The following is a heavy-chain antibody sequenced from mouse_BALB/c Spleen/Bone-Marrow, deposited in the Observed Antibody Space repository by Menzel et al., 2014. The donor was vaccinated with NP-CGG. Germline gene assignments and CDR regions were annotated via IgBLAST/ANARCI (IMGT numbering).Heavy chain of an antibody. CDR2: VSTGSTII. D-gene: IGHD2-1*01. Sequence: EVKVVESGGGLVQPGGSRKLSCAASGFTFSNFGMHWFRQSPEKGLEWVAFVSTGSTIIYYADTVKGRFTISRDNPENTLFLQMTSLRSEDTAIYYCARSHFYGNYFDYWGQGTTLTAS. J-gene: IGHJ2*01. CDR3: ARSHFYGNYFDY. CDR1: GFTFSNFG. V-gene: IGHV5-17*02.